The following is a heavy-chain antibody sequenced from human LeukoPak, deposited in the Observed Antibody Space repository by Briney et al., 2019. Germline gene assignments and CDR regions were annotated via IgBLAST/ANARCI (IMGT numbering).Heavy chain of an antibody. J-gene: IGHJ3*02. V-gene: IGHV1-69*04. CDR2: IIPILGIA. CDR3: ARHESGYRADSFDI. CDR1: GGTFTSYA. D-gene: IGHD6-13*01. Sequence: GASVKVSCKASGGTFTSYAISWVRQAPGQGLEWMGRIIPILGIANYAQKFQGRVTITTDKSTSTAYMELSRLRSEDTAVYYCARHESGYRADSFDIWGQGTMVTVSS.